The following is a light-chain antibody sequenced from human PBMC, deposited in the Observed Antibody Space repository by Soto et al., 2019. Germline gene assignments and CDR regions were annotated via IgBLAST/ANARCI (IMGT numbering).Light chain of an antibody. Sequence: DIQMTQSPPTLSAFVGDRVTITCRASQSISRLLAWYQQKPGRAPKLLIYDASYLESGVPSRFRGSGSGTQFTLTITSLQPDDFATYYCQQYERYPWTFGQGSRLEI. V-gene: IGKV1-5*01. CDR1: QSISRL. CDR2: DAS. CDR3: QQYERYPWT. J-gene: IGKJ2*02.